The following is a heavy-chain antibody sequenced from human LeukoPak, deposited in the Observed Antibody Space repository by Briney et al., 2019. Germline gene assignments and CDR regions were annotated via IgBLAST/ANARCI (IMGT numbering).Heavy chain of an antibody. Sequence: GGSLRPSCAAFGFTFNNYWMSWVRQAPGKGLEWVANINQDGSGKHYVDSVKGRFTISRDNAKNSLYLQMNSLRAEDTAVYFCAKASIAGAIGVLDYWGQGTLVTVSS. CDR3: AKASIAGAIGVLDY. CDR1: GFTFNNYW. J-gene: IGHJ4*02. CDR2: INQDGSGK. V-gene: IGHV3-7*01. D-gene: IGHD1-26*01.